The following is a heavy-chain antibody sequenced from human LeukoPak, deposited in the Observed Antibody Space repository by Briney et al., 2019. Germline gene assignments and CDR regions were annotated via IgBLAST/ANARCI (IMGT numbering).Heavy chain of an antibody. J-gene: IGHJ4*02. V-gene: IGHV4-4*09. D-gene: IGHD6-19*01. CDR3: ARTPARSGWAYYFDY. CDR2: IYHTATT. CDR1: GDAIRSDR. Sequence: SETLSLTCAVSGDAIRSDRWNWIRQIPGKGLEWIGYIYHTATTNYNHSFRTRVTMSLDTSNNQFSLRLTSVTAADTAVYYCARTPARSGWAYYFDYWGQGALVTVSS.